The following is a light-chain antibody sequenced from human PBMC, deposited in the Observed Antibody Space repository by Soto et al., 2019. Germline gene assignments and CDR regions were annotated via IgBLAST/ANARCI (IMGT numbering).Light chain of an antibody. J-gene: IGKJ4*01. CDR1: QGINSY. Sequence: DIQMTQSPSSLSASVGDRVTITCRASQGINSYLAWFQHKPGKAPKSLIYYVSTLQSGVPSRFSGSGSGTDFTLTISSLRPEDFATYYCQQYDSYPFTFGGGTKVEVK. V-gene: IGKV1-16*01. CDR2: YVS. CDR3: QQYDSYPFT.